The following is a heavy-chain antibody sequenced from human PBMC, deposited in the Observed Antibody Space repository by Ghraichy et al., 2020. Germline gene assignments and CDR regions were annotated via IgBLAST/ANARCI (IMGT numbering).Heavy chain of an antibody. CDR1: GFTFSSYA. V-gene: IGHV3-64D*06. CDR2: ISSNGGST. CDR3: VKLTGTTGFDY. J-gene: IGHJ4*02. Sequence: GGSLRLSCSASGFTFSSYAMHWVRQAPGKGLEYVSAISSNGGSTYYADSVKGRFTISRDNSKNTLYLQMSSLRAEDTAVYYCVKLTGTTGFDYWGQGTLVTVSS. D-gene: IGHD1-7*01.